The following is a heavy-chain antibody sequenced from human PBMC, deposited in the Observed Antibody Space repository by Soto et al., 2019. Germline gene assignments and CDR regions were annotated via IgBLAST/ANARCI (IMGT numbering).Heavy chain of an antibody. CDR2: IYYSGIT. CDR1: GGSVNNANYF. J-gene: IGHJ6*02. V-gene: IGHV4-31*03. CDR3: ARDADYGGSRGGMDV. D-gene: IGHD4-17*01. Sequence: QVRLEESGPGLVKPSETLSLICSVSGGSVNNANYFWNWIRHHPENGLEWIGYIYYSGITRYNPSFKTRATLSIDTSKNHFSLRLNSVTVADTAVYFCARDADYGGSRGGMDVWGRGTTVAVSS.